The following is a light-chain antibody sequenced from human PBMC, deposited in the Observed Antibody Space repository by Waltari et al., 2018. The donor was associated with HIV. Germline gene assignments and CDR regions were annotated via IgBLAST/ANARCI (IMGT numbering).Light chain of an antibody. J-gene: IGLJ1*01. Sequence: QSALTQPASVSGSPGQSITISCTGTSSNIGSDDLVSWYQRHTGAAPRLIIYEVTKRPSGVSNRFSGSKSVNTASLTISGLQAEDEADYYCCSCPRSGIRYVFGTGTKVTVL. CDR2: EVT. CDR1: SSNIGSDDL. CDR3: CSCPRSGIRYV. V-gene: IGLV2-23*02.